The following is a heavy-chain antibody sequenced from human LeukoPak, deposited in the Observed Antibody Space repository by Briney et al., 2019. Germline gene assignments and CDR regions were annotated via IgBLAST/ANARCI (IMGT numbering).Heavy chain of an antibody. J-gene: IGHJ4*02. D-gene: IGHD3-10*01. CDR3: VGGDFDY. CDR2: VYNSGKT. V-gene: IGHV3-66*01. CDR1: GLTVRDNF. Sequence: SGGSLRLSCTASGLTVRDNFFDWVRQAPGKGLEWVSIVYNSGKTFYGDSVKGRFTISRDRSKNTLYLQMNRLRVEDTAVYYCVGGDFDYWGQGALVTVSS.